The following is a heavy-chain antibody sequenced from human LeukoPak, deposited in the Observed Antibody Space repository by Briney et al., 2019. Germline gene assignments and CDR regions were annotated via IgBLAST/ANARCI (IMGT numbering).Heavy chain of an antibody. CDR3: AKVYGGAVADPFDY. D-gene: IGHD6-19*01. CDR1: GFTFSRNV. CDR2: ISYDGNNK. Sequence: GRSLRLSCVASGFTFSRNVLHWVRQAPGKGLEWVATISYDGNNKFHADSVKGRFTISRDNSKNTLYLQMNSLRAEDTAVYYCAKVYGGAVADPFDYWGQETLVTVSS. J-gene: IGHJ4*02. V-gene: IGHV3-30*07.